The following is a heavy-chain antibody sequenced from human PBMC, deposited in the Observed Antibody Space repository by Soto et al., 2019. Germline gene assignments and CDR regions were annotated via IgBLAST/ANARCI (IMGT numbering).Heavy chain of an antibody. D-gene: IGHD6-6*01. V-gene: IGHV3-23*01. CDR3: AKRSSSSTFDY. Sequence: VGSLRLSCAASGFTFSSYAMSWVRQAPGKGLEWVSVISGSDDSTYYADSVKGRFTISRDNSKNTLYLQMNILRAEDTAVYYCAKRSSSSTFDYWGQGTLVTLSS. CDR1: GFTFSSYA. CDR2: ISGSDDST. J-gene: IGHJ4*02.